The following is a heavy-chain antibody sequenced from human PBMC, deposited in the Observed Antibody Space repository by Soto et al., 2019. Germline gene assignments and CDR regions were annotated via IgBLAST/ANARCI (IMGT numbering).Heavy chain of an antibody. CDR2: ISWNSGSI. Sequence: EVQLVESGGGLVQPGRSLRLSCAASGFTFDDYAMHWVRQAPGKGLEWVSGISWNSGSIGYADSVKGRFTISRDNAKNSLYLQMNSLRAEDTALYYCAKDISRVRFLEWIAFDIWGQGTMVTVSS. V-gene: IGHV3-9*01. D-gene: IGHD3-3*01. CDR3: AKDISRVRFLEWIAFDI. CDR1: GFTFDDYA. J-gene: IGHJ3*02.